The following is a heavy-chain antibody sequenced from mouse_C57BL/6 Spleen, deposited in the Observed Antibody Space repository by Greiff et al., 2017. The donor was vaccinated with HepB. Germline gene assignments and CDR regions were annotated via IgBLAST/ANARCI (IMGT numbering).Heavy chain of an antibody. V-gene: IGHV1-53*01. CDR3: AIEAIYIYYAMDY. J-gene: IGHJ4*01. D-gene: IGHD3-2*02. Sequence: QVQLQQSGTELVKPGASVKLSCKASGYTFTSYWMHWVKQRPGQGLEWIGNINPSNGGTNYNEKFKSKATLTVDKSSSTAYMQLSSLTSEDSAVYYCAIEAIYIYYAMDYWGQGTSVTVSS. CDR1: GYTFTSYW. CDR2: INPSNGGT.